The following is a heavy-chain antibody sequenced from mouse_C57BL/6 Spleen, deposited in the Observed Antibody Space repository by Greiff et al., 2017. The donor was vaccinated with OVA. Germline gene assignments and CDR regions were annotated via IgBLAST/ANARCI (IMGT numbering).Heavy chain of an antibody. CDR1: GYTFTSYW. J-gene: IGHJ1*03. CDR2: IYPGSGST. CDR3: ARITTVVAAPYFDV. Sequence: VQLQQPGAELVKPGASVKMSCKASGYTFTSYWITWVKQRPGQGLEWIGDIYPGSGSTNYNEKFKSKATLTVDTSSSTAYMQLSSLTSEDSAVYYCARITTVVAAPYFDVWGTGTPVTVSS. D-gene: IGHD1-1*01. V-gene: IGHV1-55*01.